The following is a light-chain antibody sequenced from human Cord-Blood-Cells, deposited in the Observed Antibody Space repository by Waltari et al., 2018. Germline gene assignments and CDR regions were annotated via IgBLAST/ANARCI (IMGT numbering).Light chain of an antibody. CDR1: SSDVGGYHY. Sequence: QSALTQPPSASGSPGQSVTISCTGTSSDVGGYHYVSWYQQHPGKAPKLMIYEVSKRPSGVPERFSGSKSGNTASLTVSGLQAEDEADYYCSSYAGSFYVFGTGTKVTVL. CDR2: EVS. V-gene: IGLV2-8*01. J-gene: IGLJ1*01. CDR3: SSYAGSFYV.